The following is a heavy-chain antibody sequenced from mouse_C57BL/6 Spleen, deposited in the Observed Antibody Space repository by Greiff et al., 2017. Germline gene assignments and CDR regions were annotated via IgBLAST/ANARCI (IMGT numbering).Heavy chain of an antibody. V-gene: IGHV5-6*01. J-gene: IGHJ2*01. Sequence: EVHLVESGGDLVKPGGSLKLSCAASGFTFSSYGMSWVRQTPDKRLEWVATISSGGSYTYYPDSVKGRFTISRDNAKNTLYLQMSSLKSEDTAMYYCARHWDSSGYVLYYFDYWGQGTTLTVSS. CDR1: GFTFSSYG. D-gene: IGHD3-2*02. CDR2: ISSGGSYT. CDR3: ARHWDSSGYVLYYFDY.